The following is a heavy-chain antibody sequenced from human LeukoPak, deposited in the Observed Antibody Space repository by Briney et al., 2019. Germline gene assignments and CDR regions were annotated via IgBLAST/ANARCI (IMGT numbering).Heavy chain of an antibody. CDR3: ARGEGYYYNY. J-gene: IGHJ4*02. CDR1: GDSVSSNSAA. V-gene: IGHV6-1*01. CDR2: TYYRSKWYN. D-gene: IGHD3-22*01. Sequence: SQTLSLTRAISGDSVSSNSAAWIWIRQSPSRGLEWLRRTYYRSKWYNDYAVSVKSRITINPDTSKNQFSLQLNSVTPEDTAVYYCARGEGYYYNYWGQGTLVTVSS.